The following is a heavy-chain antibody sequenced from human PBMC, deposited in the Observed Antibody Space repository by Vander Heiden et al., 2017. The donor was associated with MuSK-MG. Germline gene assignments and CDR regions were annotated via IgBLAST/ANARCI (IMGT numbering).Heavy chain of an antibody. D-gene: IGHD6-13*01. V-gene: IGHV3-30*04. Sequence: ESGGGVVQPGRSLRLSCAASGFTFSSYAMHWVRQAPGKGLEWVAVISYDGGNKYYADSVKGRFTISRDNSKNTLYLQMNSLRAEDTAVYYCARKGAAAGTTYFDYWGQGPLVTVAS. CDR2: ISYDGGNK. CDR3: ARKGAAAGTTYFDY. CDR1: GFTFSSYA. J-gene: IGHJ4*02.